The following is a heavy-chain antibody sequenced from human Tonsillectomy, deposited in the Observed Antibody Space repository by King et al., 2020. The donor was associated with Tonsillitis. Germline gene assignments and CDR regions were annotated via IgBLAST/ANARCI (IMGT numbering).Heavy chain of an antibody. V-gene: IGHV3-9*01. CDR2: ISWNSGSI. CDR1: GFTFDDYA. J-gene: IGHJ3*02. CDR3: AKGSPMAQDAFDI. D-gene: IGHD3-10*01. Sequence: VQLVESGGGLVQPGRSLRLSCAASGFTFDDYAMHWVRQAPGKGLEWVSGISWNSGSIGYAESVKGRFTISRDNAKNSLYLQMNSLRAEDTALYYCAKGSPMAQDAFDIWGQGTMVTVSS.